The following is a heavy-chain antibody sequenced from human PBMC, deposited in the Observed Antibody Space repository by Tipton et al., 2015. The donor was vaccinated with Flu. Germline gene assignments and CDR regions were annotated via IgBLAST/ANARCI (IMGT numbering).Heavy chain of an antibody. J-gene: IGHJ5*02. CDR3: ARRASLYGGKHWFDP. D-gene: IGHD4-23*01. V-gene: IGHV1-8*03. CDR1: GYTFTSYD. CDR2: MNPNSGNT. Sequence: QSGPEVKKPGASVKVSCKASGYTFTSYDINWVRQATGQGLEWMGWMNPNSGNTGYAQKFQGRVTITRNTSISTAYMELSSLRSEDTAVYYCARRASLYGGKHWFDPWGQGTLVTVSS.